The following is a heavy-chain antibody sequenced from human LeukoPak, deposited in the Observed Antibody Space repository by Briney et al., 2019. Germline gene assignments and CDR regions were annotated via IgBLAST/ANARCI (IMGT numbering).Heavy chain of an antibody. CDR2: INPDDTNI. V-gene: IGHV5-51*01. Sequence: GESLKISCQASGYSFTNYWIGWVRQMPGKGLEWVAMINPDDTNIAYSPSFQGQVTISADRSTSTAYLQWSSLKASDTAMYYCARPRRAERDEDFWGQGTLVTVSS. D-gene: IGHD1-1*01. J-gene: IGHJ4*02. CDR3: ARPRRAERDEDF. CDR1: GYSFTNYW.